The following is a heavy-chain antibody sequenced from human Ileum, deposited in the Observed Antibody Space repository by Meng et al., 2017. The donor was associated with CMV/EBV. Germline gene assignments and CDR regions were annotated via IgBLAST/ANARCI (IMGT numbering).Heavy chain of an antibody. CDR1: GGSINIGGYF. Sequence: SGGSINIGGYFWTWIRHHPGKGLEWIGYIYDSGSTYYNPSLKSRVTISADTSKNQFSLNLSSVTAADTAVYYCARRPIAARAGGLDYWGQGTLVTVSS. V-gene: IGHV4-31*02. D-gene: IGHD6-6*01. CDR3: ARRPIAARAGGLDY. CDR2: IYDSGST. J-gene: IGHJ4*02.